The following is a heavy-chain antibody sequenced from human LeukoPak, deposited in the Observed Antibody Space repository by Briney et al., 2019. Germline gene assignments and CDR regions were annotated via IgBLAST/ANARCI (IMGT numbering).Heavy chain of an antibody. Sequence: GESLKISFKASGYSFSDYWIGWVRQMPGKGLEWMGIIYPGDSDTRYSPSFQGQVTISADKSVSTAYLQWSSLKAADTAMYYCARTVGATTARFDYWGQGTLVTVSS. CDR1: GYSFSDYW. CDR3: ARTVGATTARFDY. V-gene: IGHV5-51*01. D-gene: IGHD1-26*01. CDR2: IYPGDSDT. J-gene: IGHJ4*02.